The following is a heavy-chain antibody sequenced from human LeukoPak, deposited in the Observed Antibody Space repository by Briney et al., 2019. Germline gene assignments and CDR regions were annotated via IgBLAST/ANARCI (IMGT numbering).Heavy chain of an antibody. CDR3: ARRIAAAPVDAFDI. Sequence: SETLSLTCTVSVGSIRSYYWTWIRQPPGKGLEWIGYIYYSGNTNYNPSLKSRVTISVDTSKNQFSLRLSSVTAADTAVYYCARRIAAAPVDAFDIWGQGTLVTVSS. CDR1: VGSIRSYY. CDR2: IYYSGNT. V-gene: IGHV4-59*08. D-gene: IGHD6-13*01. J-gene: IGHJ3*02.